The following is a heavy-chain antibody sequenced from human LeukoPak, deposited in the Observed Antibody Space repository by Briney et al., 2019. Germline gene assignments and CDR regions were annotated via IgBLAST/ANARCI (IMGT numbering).Heavy chain of an antibody. D-gene: IGHD2-8*01. Sequence: GGSLRLSCAASGFSFSRYWMSWVRQAPGKGLEWVGQINEDGSEKYYVESVRGRFTISRDNAKNSLYLHMNSLRVEDTAVYYCARDGPPRCPFDIWGQGTVVTASS. J-gene: IGHJ3*02. CDR2: INEDGSEK. CDR3: ARDGPPRCPFDI. V-gene: IGHV3-7*01. CDR1: GFSFSRYW.